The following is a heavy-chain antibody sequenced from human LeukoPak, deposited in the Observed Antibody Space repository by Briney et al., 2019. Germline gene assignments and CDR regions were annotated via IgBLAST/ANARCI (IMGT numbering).Heavy chain of an antibody. D-gene: IGHD1-26*01. CDR3: AGVVGGVPF. Sequence: SGGSLRLSCAASGFTFSDYRMHWVRQAPGKGLVWVSQIDSDVSGTTYADSVKGRFTISRDNAKNTLFLQMNSLRAEDTAVYYCAGVVGGVPFWGQGTLVTVSS. V-gene: IGHV3-74*01. CDR1: GFTFSDYR. J-gene: IGHJ4*02. CDR2: IDSDVSGT.